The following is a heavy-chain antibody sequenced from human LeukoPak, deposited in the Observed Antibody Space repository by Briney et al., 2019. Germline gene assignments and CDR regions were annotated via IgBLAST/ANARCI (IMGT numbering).Heavy chain of an antibody. D-gene: IGHD6-13*01. J-gene: IGHJ4*02. CDR2: SIPIFGTA. V-gene: IGHV1-69*13. CDR1: GGTFSSYA. Sequence: PRASVKVSCKASGGTFSSYAISWVRQAPGQGLEWMGRSIPIFGTANYAQKFQGRVTITADESTSTAYMELSSLRSEDTAVYYCARAGIAAAGTLDYWGQGTLVTVSS. CDR3: ARAGIAAAGTLDY.